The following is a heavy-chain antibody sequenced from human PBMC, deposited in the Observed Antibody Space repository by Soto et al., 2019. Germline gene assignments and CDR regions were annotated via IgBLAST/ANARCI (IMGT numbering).Heavy chain of an antibody. J-gene: IGHJ4*02. CDR1: GFTFSDYY. V-gene: IGHV3-11*01. CDR3: ALGSDILPGYSKAFDY. D-gene: IGHD3-9*01. CDR2: ISSSGVTK. Sequence: QVQLVESGGALVKPGGSLRLSCAASGFTFSDYYMSWIRQAPGKGLEWVSYISSSGVTKYYADSMKGRFTISRDNAKNSLYLQMNSLRAEDAAVYYCALGSDILPGYSKAFDYWGQGTLVTVSS.